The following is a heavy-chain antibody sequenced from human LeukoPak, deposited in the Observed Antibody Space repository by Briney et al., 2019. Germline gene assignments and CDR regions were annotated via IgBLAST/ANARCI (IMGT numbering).Heavy chain of an antibody. Sequence: GRSLRLFCAASGFTFSSYAMHWVRQAPGKGLEWVAVISYDGSNKYYADSVKGRFTISRDNSKNTLYLQMNSLRAEDTAVYYCARDPSGGYYYDSSGYYYTWGQGTLVTVSS. CDR2: ISYDGSNK. D-gene: IGHD3-22*01. J-gene: IGHJ5*02. CDR3: ARDPSGGYYYDSSGYYYT. CDR1: GFTFSSYA. V-gene: IGHV3-30-3*01.